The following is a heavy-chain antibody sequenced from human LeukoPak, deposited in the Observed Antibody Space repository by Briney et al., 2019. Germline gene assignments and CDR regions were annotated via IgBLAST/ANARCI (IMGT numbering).Heavy chain of an antibody. CDR1: GYTFTGYY. D-gene: IGHD5-12*01. CDR2: INPNNGGT. CDR3: ARGGYSGYDLAY. V-gene: IGHV1-2*06. Sequence: ASVKVSCKASGYTFTGYYIHWVRQAPGQGLEWMGRINPNNGGTNYAQKFQGRVTMTRDMSMSTAYMELSRLRSVDTAVYYCARGGYSGYDLAYWGQGTLVTVSS. J-gene: IGHJ4*02.